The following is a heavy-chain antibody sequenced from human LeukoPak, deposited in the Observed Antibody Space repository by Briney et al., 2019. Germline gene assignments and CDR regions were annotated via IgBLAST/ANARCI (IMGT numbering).Heavy chain of an antibody. CDR3: AVYSGSYWGLDY. CDR1: GYTFTSYY. Sequence: ASVKVSCKASGYTFTSYYMHWVRQAPGQGLEWMGIINPSGGSTSYAQKFQGRLTMTRDTSTSTVYMELSSLRSEDTAVYYCAVYSGSYWGLDYWGQGTLVTVSS. CDR2: INPSGGST. D-gene: IGHD1-26*01. V-gene: IGHV1-46*01. J-gene: IGHJ4*02.